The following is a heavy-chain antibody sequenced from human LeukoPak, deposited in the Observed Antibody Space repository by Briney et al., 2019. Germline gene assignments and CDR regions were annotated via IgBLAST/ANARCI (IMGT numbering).Heavy chain of an antibody. CDR3: AKESDSGYHSEGPKN. CDR1: GFVVSDYG. Sequence: GGSLRLSCAASGFVVSDYGMHWVRQAPGKGLEWVAFVRNDGSKEYYVGSVKGRFTISRDKSKNTVYLQMNSLRVEDTAVYSCAKESDSGYHSEGPKNWGLGTLVTVSS. D-gene: IGHD5-12*01. J-gene: IGHJ4*02. V-gene: IGHV3-30*02. CDR2: VRNDGSKE.